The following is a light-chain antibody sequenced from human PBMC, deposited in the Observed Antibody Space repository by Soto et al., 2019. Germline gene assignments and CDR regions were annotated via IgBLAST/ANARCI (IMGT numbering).Light chain of an antibody. Sequence: QSALTQPASVSGSPGQSITISCTGTRSDFGSYNFVSWYQQHPGKAPKLMIYEGNKRPSGVSNRFFGSKSGNRASLTISGLQAEDEADYYCCSYATNSMLFGEGTKLTVL. CDR2: EGN. CDR3: CSYATNSML. V-gene: IGLV2-23*01. J-gene: IGLJ2*01. CDR1: RSDFGSYNF.